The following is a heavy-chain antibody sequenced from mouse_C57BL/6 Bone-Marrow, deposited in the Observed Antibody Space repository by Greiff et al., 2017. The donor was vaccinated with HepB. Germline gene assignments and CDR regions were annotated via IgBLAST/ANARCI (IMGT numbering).Heavy chain of an antibody. CDR3: ARRGDDYYDWYFDV. Sequence: EVQLVESGGGLVQPGGSLKLSCAASGFTFSDYGMAWVRQAPRKGPEWVAFISNLAYSIYYADTVTGRFTISRENAKNTLYLEMSSLRSEDTAMYYCARRGDDYYDWYFDVWGTGTTVTVSS. CDR2: ISNLAYSI. V-gene: IGHV5-15*01. CDR1: GFTFSDYG. J-gene: IGHJ1*03. D-gene: IGHD2-3*01.